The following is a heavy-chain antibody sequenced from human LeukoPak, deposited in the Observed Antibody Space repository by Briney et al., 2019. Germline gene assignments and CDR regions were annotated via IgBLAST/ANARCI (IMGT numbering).Heavy chain of an antibody. D-gene: IGHD1-20*01. CDR1: GYTFTGYY. V-gene: IGHV1-2*02. CDR2: INPNSGGT. J-gene: IGHJ4*02. CDR3: ARGRYNWNGEHFDY. Sequence: GASVKVSCKASGYTFTGYYMHWVRQAPGQGLEWMGWINPNSGGTNYAQKFQGRVTMTRDTSISTAYMELSRLRSDDTAVYYCARGRYNWNGEHFDYWGQGTLVTVSS.